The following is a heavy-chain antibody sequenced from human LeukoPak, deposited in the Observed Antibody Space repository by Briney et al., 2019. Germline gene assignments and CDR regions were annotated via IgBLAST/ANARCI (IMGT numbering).Heavy chain of an antibody. CDR2: IYYSGST. J-gene: IGHJ3*02. CDR3: ARDQRIINPVSNAFDI. D-gene: IGHD1-14*01. V-gene: IGHV4-31*03. CDR1: GGSISSGGYY. Sequence: SETLSLTCTVSGGSISSGGYYWSWIRQHPGKGLEWIGYIYYSGSTYYNPSLKSRVTISVDTYKNQFSLKLSSVTAADTAVYYCARDQRIINPVSNAFDIWGQGTMVTVSS.